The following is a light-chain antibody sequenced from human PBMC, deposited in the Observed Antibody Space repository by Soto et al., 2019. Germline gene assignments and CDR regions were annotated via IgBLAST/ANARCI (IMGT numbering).Light chain of an antibody. CDR2: GNT. CDR3: QSYDSSLSVV. V-gene: IGLV1-40*01. J-gene: IGLJ3*02. CDR1: SSNIGAAYD. Sequence: QSVLTQPPSVSGAPGQRVTISCTGSSSNIGAAYDVHWYQHHPGTAPKLLIYGNTNRPSGVPDRFSGSKSGTSASLAITGLQAEDEADYYCQSYDSSLSVVFGGGTKVTVL.